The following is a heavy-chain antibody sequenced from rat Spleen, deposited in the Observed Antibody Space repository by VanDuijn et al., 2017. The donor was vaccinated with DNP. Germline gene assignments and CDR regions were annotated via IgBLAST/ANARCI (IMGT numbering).Heavy chain of an antibody. V-gene: IGHV5-22*01. CDR1: GFTFSDYY. J-gene: IGHJ3*01. Sequence: EVQLVESGGGLVQPGRSLKLSCATSGFTFSDYYMAWIRQAPTKGLEWVAYIHYDGGSSKYGDSVKGRFTISRDNAKNTLYLQMNSLRSEDTATYYCATLTTEGIVRIPWFAYWGQGTLVTVSS. CDR3: ATLTTEGIVRIPWFAY. CDR2: IHYDGGSS. D-gene: IGHD1-11*01.